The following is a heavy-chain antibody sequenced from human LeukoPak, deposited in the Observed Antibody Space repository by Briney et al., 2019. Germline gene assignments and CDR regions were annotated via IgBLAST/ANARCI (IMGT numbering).Heavy chain of an antibody. CDR3: ARTTPRGYSYGYRYFDY. V-gene: IGHV3-48*04. J-gene: IGHJ4*02. D-gene: IGHD5-18*01. CDR1: GFTFSSYS. Sequence: GGSLRLSCAASGFTFSSYSMNWVRQAPGKGLEWVSYISSSSSTIYYADSVKGRFTISRDNAKNSLYLQMNSLRAEDTAVYYCARTTPRGYSYGYRYFDYWGQGTLVTVSS. CDR2: ISSSSSTI.